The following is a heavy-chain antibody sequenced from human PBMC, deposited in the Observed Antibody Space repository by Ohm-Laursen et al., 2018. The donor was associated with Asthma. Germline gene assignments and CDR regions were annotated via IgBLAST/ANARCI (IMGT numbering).Heavy chain of an antibody. D-gene: IGHD5-18*01. Sequence: SLRLSCTASGFHFNSSAMHWVRQAPGKGLEWVAVMSYDGNNKYHADSVKGRFSISRDNSKNTLFLQMNSLRPEDAAVYYCARGRGGIQLWLSYQIDNWGQGTLVTDSS. J-gene: IGHJ4*02. CDR3: ARGRGGIQLWLSYQIDN. CDR2: MSYDGNNK. CDR1: GFHFNSSA. V-gene: IGHV3-30-3*01.